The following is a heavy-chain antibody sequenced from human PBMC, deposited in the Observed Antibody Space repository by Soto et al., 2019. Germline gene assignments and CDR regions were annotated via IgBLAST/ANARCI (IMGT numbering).Heavy chain of an antibody. CDR2: IIPIFSKT. CDR1: GGTFTTSS. V-gene: IGHV1-69*01. Sequence: QVQLVQSGAEVKELGSSVKVSCKTSGGTFTTSSFVWVRQGPGQGLEWMGGIIPIFSKTNFAPKFQGRVTFTADDSTRTVYMDLRSLRSEDTAIYYCATDVVRSTGVDSWGQGTLVTVSS. J-gene: IGHJ4*02. CDR3: ATDVVRSTGVDS. D-gene: IGHD7-27*01.